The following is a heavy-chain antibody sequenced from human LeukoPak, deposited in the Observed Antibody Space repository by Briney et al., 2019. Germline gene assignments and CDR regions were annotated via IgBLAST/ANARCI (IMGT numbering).Heavy chain of an antibody. CDR3: ASAYCGGDCTPYWYFDL. J-gene: IGHJ2*01. CDR1: GASISSSDW. V-gene: IGHV4-4*02. D-gene: IGHD2-21*02. CDR2: VYYTGSR. Sequence: NPSETLSLTCVVSGASISSSDWWSWFRQSPGKGLEWIGEVYYTGSRNYNPSLKSRVTISVDTSKTQFSLKLSSVTAADTAVYYCASAYCGGDCTPYWYFDLWGRGTLVTVSS.